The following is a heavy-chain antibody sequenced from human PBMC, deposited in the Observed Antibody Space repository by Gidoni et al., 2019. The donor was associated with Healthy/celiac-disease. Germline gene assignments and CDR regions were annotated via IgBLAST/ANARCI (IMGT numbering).Heavy chain of an antibody. D-gene: IGHD3-10*01. V-gene: IGHV4-34*01. J-gene: IGHJ4*02. CDR3: ARGPYGSGRMYYFDY. Sequence: QVQLQQWGAGLLKPSETLSLTCAVYGGSFSGYYWSWIRQPPGKGLEWIGEINHSGSTNYNPPLKSRVTISVDTSKNQFSLKLSSVTAADTAVYYCARGPYGSGRMYYFDYWGQGTLVTVSS. CDR1: GGSFSGYY. CDR2: INHSGST.